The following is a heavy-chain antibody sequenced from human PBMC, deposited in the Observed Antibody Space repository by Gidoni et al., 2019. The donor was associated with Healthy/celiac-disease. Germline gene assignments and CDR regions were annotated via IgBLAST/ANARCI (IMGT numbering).Heavy chain of an antibody. CDR1: GFTFSSYW. CDR3: ARDDGYCSGGSCSTFDAFDI. CDR2: IKQDGSEK. Sequence: EVQLVESGGGLVQPGGSLRLSCAASGFTFSSYWMSWVRQAPGKGREWVANIKQDGSEKYYVDSVKGRFTISRDNAKNSLYLQMNSLRAEDTAVYYCARDDGYCSGGSCSTFDAFDIWGQGTMVTVSS. D-gene: IGHD2-15*01. V-gene: IGHV3-7*03. J-gene: IGHJ3*02.